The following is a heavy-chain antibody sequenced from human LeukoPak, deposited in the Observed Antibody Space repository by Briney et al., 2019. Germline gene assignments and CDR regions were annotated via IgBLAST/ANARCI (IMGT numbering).Heavy chain of an antibody. V-gene: IGHV4-34*01. CDR2: INHSGST. CDR3: ARIAVAIANWFDP. Sequence: SETLSLTCAVYGGSFSGYYWSWIRQPPGKGLEWIGEINHSGSTNYNPSLKSRVTISVDTSKNQFSLKLSSVAAADTAVYYCARIAVAIANWFDPWGQGTLVTVSS. D-gene: IGHD6-19*01. CDR1: GGSFSGYY. J-gene: IGHJ5*02.